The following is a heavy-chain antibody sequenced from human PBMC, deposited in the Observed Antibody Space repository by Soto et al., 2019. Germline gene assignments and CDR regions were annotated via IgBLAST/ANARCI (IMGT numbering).Heavy chain of an antibody. CDR2: VDYTGSYT. J-gene: IGHJ4*02. CDR1: GFTFSGFA. D-gene: IGHD5-12*01. Sequence: EVQLLESGGGLVQPGGSLRLSCAASGFTFSGFAMNWVHQPAGKGLEWVSSVDYTGSYTFYAASVKGRFTISRDNSKNMVYLELNSLRAEDTAVYYCAKRSGGFSEFDYWGQGTLVIVSS. CDR3: AKRSGGFSEFDY. V-gene: IGHV3-23*01.